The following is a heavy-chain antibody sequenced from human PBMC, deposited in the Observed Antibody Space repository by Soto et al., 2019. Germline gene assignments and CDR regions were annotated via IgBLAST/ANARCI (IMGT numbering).Heavy chain of an antibody. D-gene: IGHD6-13*01. Sequence: QVQLVQSGAEVKKPGASVKVSCKASGYTFTSYYMHWVRQAPGQGLEWMGIIKPSGGSTSYAQKCQGRVTMTRDTSTSTVYMELSSLRSEDTAVYYCARDFSAPGIAAAGIETSWGQGTLVTVSS. CDR1: GYTFTSYY. J-gene: IGHJ5*02. CDR3: ARDFSAPGIAAAGIETS. V-gene: IGHV1-46*01. CDR2: IKPSGGST.